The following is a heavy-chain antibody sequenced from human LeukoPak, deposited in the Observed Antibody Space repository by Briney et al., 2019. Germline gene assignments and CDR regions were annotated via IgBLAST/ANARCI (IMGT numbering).Heavy chain of an antibody. V-gene: IGHV3-21*01. CDR3: ARDLRIYGDYAGLYGMDV. Sequence: GGSLRLSCSASGFTYSTYWMNWVRQAPGKGLEWVSSISSSSSYIYYADSVKGRFTISRDNAKNSLYLQMNSLRAEDTAVYYCARDLRIYGDYAGLYGMDVWGPGTTVTVSS. CDR1: GFTYSTYW. J-gene: IGHJ6*02. CDR2: ISSSSSYI. D-gene: IGHD4-17*01.